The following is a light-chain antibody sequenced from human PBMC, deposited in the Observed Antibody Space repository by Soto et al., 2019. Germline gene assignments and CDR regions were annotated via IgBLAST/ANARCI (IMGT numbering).Light chain of an antibody. V-gene: IGKV3-11*01. CDR1: QSVSSY. J-gene: IGKJ4*01. CDR3: PQRGYWLT. CDR2: DAS. Sequence: EIVLTQSPATLSLSPREMATLSCRASQSVSSYLAWYQQKPGQAPRLLIYDASNRATGIPAKFSGSGSGTDFTLTISSLEPEDFEVYYCPQRGYWLTFGGGTKVEIK.